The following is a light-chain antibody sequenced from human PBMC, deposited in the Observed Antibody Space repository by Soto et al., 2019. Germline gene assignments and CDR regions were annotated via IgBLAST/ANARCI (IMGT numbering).Light chain of an antibody. Sequence: QSVLTQSPSVSEAPRQRVTISCSGSSSNIGNNAVNWYQQLPGKAPKLLIYYDDLLPSGVSDRFSGSRSGTSASLAISGLQSEDEADYYCAAWDDSLNGLVFGGGTQLTVL. CDR3: AAWDDSLNGLV. CDR1: SSNIGNNA. V-gene: IGLV1-36*01. CDR2: YDD. J-gene: IGLJ2*01.